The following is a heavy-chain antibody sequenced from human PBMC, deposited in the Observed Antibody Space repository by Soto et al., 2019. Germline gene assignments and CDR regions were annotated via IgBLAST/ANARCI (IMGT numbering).Heavy chain of an antibody. V-gene: IGHV4-61*01. D-gene: IGHD4-17*01. CDR1: DGSVNTGNYY. CDR2: IYYIGTT. J-gene: IGHJ4*02. Sequence: QVQLQESGPGLVKPSETLSLTCSVSDGSVNTGNYYWSWIRQPPGKGLEWIGHIYYIGTTNYNPSLKSRVTISVDTSKNQFSLEVTYVTAADTAVYFCAIEEKQLARYGGDFDYWGQGILVTVSS. CDR3: AIEEKQLARYGGDFDY.